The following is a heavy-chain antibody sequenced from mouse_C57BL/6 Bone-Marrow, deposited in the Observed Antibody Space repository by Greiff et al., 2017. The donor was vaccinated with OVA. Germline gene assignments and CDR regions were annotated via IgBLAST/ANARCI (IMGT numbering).Heavy chain of an antibody. CDR1: GFNIKDDY. CDR2: IDPENGDT. Sequence: DVKLVESGAELVRPGASVKLSCTASGFNIKDDYMHWVKQRPEQGLEWIGWIDPENGDTEYASKFQGKATITADTSSNTAYLQLSSLTSEDTAVYYCTTRDYDGYFDYWGQGTTLTVSS. J-gene: IGHJ2*01. V-gene: IGHV14-4*01. D-gene: IGHD2-4*01. CDR3: TTRDYDGYFDY.